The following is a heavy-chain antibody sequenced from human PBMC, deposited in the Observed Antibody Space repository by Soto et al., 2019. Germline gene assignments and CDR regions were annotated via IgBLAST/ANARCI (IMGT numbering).Heavy chain of an antibody. CDR1: GYISDYY. Sequence: ASVKVSCKASGYISDYYMHWVRQAPGQGLEWMGWINNNGGTNYAQKFQGRVTMTRDTSISTAYMELSRLRSDDTAVYFCAKKKVERDWFDPWGQGTLVTVPQ. CDR3: AKKKVERDWFDP. CDR2: INNNGGT. D-gene: IGHD1-26*01. V-gene: IGHV1-2*02. J-gene: IGHJ5*02.